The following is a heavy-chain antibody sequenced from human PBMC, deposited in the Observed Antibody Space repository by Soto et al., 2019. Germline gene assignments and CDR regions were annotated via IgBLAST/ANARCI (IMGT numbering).Heavy chain of an antibody. Sequence: SETLSLTCTVSGGSISSYYWSWIRQPPGKGLEWIGYIYYSGSTNYNPSLKSRVTISVDTSKNQFSLKLSSVTAADTAVYYCAGLNCSSTSCHNAFDIWGQGTMVTVSS. CDR2: IYYSGST. CDR1: GGSISSYY. CDR3: AGLNCSSTSCHNAFDI. J-gene: IGHJ3*02. D-gene: IGHD2-2*01. V-gene: IGHV4-59*08.